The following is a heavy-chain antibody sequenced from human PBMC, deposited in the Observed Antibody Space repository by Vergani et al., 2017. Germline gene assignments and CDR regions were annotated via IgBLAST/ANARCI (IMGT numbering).Heavy chain of an antibody. Sequence: EVQLVESGGGLVQPGGSLRLSCAASGFTFSSYAMSWVRQAPGKGLEWVSAISGSGGSTYYADSVKGRFTISRDNSKNTLYLQMNSLRAEDTAVYYCAKDCSGGSCYPDWYFDLWGRGTLVTVSS. J-gene: IGHJ2*01. V-gene: IGHV3-23*04. CDR2: ISGSGGST. D-gene: IGHD2-15*01. CDR3: AKDCSGGSCYPDWYFDL. CDR1: GFTFSSYA.